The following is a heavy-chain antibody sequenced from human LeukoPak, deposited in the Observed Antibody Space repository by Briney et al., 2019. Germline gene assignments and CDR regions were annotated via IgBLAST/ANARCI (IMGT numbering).Heavy chain of an antibody. CDR1: GYTFTGYY. CDR2: IKPNRGGT. CDR3: ARIYRSSWFDY. J-gene: IGHJ4*02. Sequence: ASVKVSCKASGYTFTGYYIHWVRQAPGQGLEWMGWIKPNRGGTNYAQKFQGRVTMTRDTSSNTAYMELSRLRSDDTAVYYCARIYRSSWFDYWGPGTLVTVSS. V-gene: IGHV1-2*02. D-gene: IGHD6-13*01.